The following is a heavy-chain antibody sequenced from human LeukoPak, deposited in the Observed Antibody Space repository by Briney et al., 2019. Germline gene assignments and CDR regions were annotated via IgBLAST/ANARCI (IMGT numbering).Heavy chain of an antibody. J-gene: IGHJ4*02. D-gene: IGHD1-7*01. CDR3: VRDKELYV. CDR2: IKSDGSTT. Sequence: GGSLRLSCAASGFTFSTYWMHWVRQAPGKGLVWVSRIKSDGSTTNHADSVKGRFTISRDNAKNTLYLQMNSLRAEDTAVYYCVRDKELYVWGQGTLVTVSS. CDR1: GFTFSTYW. V-gene: IGHV3-74*01.